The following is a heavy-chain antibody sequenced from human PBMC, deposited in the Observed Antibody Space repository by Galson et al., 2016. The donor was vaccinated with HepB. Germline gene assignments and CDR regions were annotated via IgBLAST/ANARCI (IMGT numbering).Heavy chain of an antibody. CDR2: IYPGDSDT. CDR1: GYTFTNYW. CDR3: VRRVQRRWRFSVGDTCDI. J-gene: IGHJ3*02. D-gene: IGHD5-24*01. V-gene: IGHV5-51*01. Sequence: QSGAEVKKPGESLKISCKGSGYTFTNYWIGWVRQMPGKGLEWMGLIYPGDSDTRYSPSFQGQVTISAGKSISTAYLQWSSLKASDTAMYYCVRRVQRRWRFSVGDTCDIWGQGTMVTVSS.